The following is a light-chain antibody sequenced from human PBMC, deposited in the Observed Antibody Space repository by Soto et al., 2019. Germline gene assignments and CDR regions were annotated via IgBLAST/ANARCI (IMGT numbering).Light chain of an antibody. CDR2: DAS. CDR3: QHYSSNSGT. J-gene: IGKJ1*01. CDR1: QRMSGF. Sequence: DIQITQSPSTLSSSVGDRVTITCLSSQRMSGFLAWYQQKPGKAPQLLISDASSLESGVPSRFSGGGSGTAFTLTISSLQPEDFATYYCQHYSSNSGTFGPGTKVDIK. V-gene: IGKV1-5*01.